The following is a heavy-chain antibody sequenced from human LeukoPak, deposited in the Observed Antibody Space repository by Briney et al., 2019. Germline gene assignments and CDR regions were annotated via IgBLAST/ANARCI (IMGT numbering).Heavy chain of an antibody. CDR2: ISYDGSNK. CDR1: GFTFSSYA. J-gene: IGHJ4*02. CDR3: ARDHIAVFSSPRYLSGFDDSSGYYATLDY. V-gene: IGHV3-30-3*01. D-gene: IGHD3-22*01. Sequence: PGGSLRLSCAASGFTFSSYAMHWVRQAPGKGLEWVAVISYDGSNKYYADSVKGRFTISRDNSKNTLYLQMNSLRAEDTAVYYCARDHIAVFSSPRYLSGFDDSSGYYATLDYWGQGTLVTVSS.